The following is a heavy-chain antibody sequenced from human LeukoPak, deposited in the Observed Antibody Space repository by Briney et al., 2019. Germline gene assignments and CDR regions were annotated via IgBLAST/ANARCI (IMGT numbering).Heavy chain of an antibody. J-gene: IGHJ4*02. V-gene: IGHV3-53*01. CDR2: IFSNGDT. D-gene: IGHD5-24*01. Sequence: SGGSLRLSCTASEFTVSRNYMLWVRQAPGKGLEWVSLIFSNGDTHYADSVKGRFTISRDTSKNTVSLQMNSLRVEDTAMYYCTRYQMNYWGQGTLVTLSS. CDR3: TRYQMNY. CDR1: EFTVSRNY.